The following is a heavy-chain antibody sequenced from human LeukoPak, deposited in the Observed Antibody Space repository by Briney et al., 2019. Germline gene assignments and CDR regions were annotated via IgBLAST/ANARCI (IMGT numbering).Heavy chain of an antibody. CDR1: GFTFSSYG. V-gene: IGHV3-30*02. CDR2: IRYDGSNK. J-gene: IGHJ4*02. Sequence: PGGSLRLSCAAFGFTFSSYGMHWVRQAPGKGLEWVAFIRYDGSNKNYADSVKGRFTISRDNSKNTLYLQMSSLRADDTAVYYCAKNSRIAVADEWGQGTLVTVSS. D-gene: IGHD6-19*01. CDR3: AKNSRIAVADE.